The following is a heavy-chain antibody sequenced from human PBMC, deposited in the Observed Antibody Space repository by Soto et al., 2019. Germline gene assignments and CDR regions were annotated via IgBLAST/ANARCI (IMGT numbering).Heavy chain of an antibody. D-gene: IGHD1-20*01. CDR3: ARDRISGIVPVGMDV. Sequence: QVQLQESGPGLVKPSQTLSLTCTVSGDSISGGGYYWNWIRQHPEKGLEWIGYMQSSGRILYNPSIKRRLTMSMDTSENRFSMNLTSVTAADTAVYYCARDRISGIVPVGMDVWGQGTRVTVSS. CDR2: MQSSGRI. V-gene: IGHV4-31*03. J-gene: IGHJ6*02. CDR1: GDSISGGGYY.